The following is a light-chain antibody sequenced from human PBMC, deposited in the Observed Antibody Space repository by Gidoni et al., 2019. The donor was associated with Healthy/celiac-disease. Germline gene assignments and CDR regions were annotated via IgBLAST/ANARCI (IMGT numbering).Light chain of an antibody. CDR1: QDISNY. Sequence: DIKMSKSPSSLSASVGDRVTITCQASQDISNYLNWYQQKPGQAPKRLIYDASNLETGGPSRFSGSGSGTDFTFTISSLQPEDIATYYCQQYDNRLALTFGGGTKVEIK. V-gene: IGKV1-33*01. CDR3: QQYDNRLALT. CDR2: DAS. J-gene: IGKJ4*01.